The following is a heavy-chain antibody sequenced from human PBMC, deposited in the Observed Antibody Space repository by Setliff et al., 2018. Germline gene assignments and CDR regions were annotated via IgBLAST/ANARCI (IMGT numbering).Heavy chain of an antibody. V-gene: IGHV4-34*01. D-gene: IGHD3-10*01. CDR3: ARDGVFYAMDV. J-gene: IGHJ6*02. Sequence: PSETLSLTCSVSGESFSNNYWSWIRQTPGKGLEWIGESNHGGSTTYHPSLKSRLTISRDNAKNSLYLRMNSLRAEDTALYYCARDGVFYAMDVWGHGTTVTVSS. CDR2: SNHGGST. CDR1: GESFSNNY.